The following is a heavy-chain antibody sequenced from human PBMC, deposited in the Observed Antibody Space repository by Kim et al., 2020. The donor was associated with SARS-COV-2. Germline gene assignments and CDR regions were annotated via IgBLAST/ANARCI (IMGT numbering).Heavy chain of an antibody. CDR1: GGSISSSSYY. V-gene: IGHV4-39*01. Sequence: SETLSLTCTVSGGSISSSSYYWGWIRQPPGKGLEWIGSIYYSGSTYYNPSLKSRVTISVDTSKNQFSLKLSSVTAADTAVYYCARFGDIVVVPAAIYGDYFDYWGQGTLVTVSS. CDR2: IYYSGST. J-gene: IGHJ4*02. D-gene: IGHD2-2*02. CDR3: ARFGDIVVVPAAIYGDYFDY.